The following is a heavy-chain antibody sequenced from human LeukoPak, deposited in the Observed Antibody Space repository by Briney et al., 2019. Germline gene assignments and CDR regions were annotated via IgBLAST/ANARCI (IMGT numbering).Heavy chain of an antibody. Sequence: GGSLRLSCAASGFTFSSYAMSWVRQAPGKGLEWVSAISGSGGSPYYADSVKGRFTISRDNSKNTLYLQMNSLRAEDTAVYYCAKDQDTYYYGSGSYYTYNWFDPWGQGTLVTVSS. J-gene: IGHJ5*02. D-gene: IGHD3-10*01. CDR3: AKDQDTYYYGSGSYYTYNWFDP. CDR2: ISGSGGSP. CDR1: GFTFSSYA. V-gene: IGHV3-23*01.